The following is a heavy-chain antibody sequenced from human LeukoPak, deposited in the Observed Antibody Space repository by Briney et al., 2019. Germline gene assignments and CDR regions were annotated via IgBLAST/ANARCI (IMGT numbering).Heavy chain of an antibody. D-gene: IGHD1-7*01. V-gene: IGHV3-15*04. Sequence: NSGGSLRLSCAASGFIFNDYYIDWVRQVPGKGLEWVGQTVSEIDGGTTDYAAPVKGRFTISRDDSKSTLYLQMNSLKIEDTAVYYCTTDEDWNYARKDVWGQGATVIVSS. CDR3: TTDEDWNYARKDV. CDR1: GFIFNDYY. CDR2: TVSEIDGGTT. J-gene: IGHJ6*02.